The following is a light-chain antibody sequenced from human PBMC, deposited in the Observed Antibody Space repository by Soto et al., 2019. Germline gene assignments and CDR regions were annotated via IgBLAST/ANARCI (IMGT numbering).Light chain of an antibody. Sequence: AIQLTQSPSSLSASVGDRVTITCRASQGISSALAWYQQKPGKAPKLLIYDASSLESGVPSRFSGSGSGTDFTISISSVQVEDLSTYYCQQFNRYPRTFGQGTKLEIK. CDR3: QQFNRYPRT. J-gene: IGKJ2*01. CDR2: DAS. V-gene: IGKV1-13*02. CDR1: QGISSA.